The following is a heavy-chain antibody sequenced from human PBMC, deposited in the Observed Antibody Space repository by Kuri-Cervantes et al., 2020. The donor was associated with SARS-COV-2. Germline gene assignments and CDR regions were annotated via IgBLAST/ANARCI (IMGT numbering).Heavy chain of an antibody. J-gene: IGHJ1*01. CDR3: ARDGSKGKYFQH. V-gene: IGHV1-2*02. CDR2: INPNSGGT. D-gene: IGHD3-10*01. CDR1: AYTFTGYY. Sequence: ASVKVSCKASAYTFTGYYMHWVRQAPGQGLEWMGWINPNSGGTNYAQKFQGRVTMTRDTSISTAYMELSRLRSDDTAVYYCARDGSKGKYFQHWGQGTLVTVSS.